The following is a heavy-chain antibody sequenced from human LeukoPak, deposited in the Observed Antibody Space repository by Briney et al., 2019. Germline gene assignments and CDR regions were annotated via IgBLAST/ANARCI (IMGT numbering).Heavy chain of an antibody. CDR1: GGTFSSYA. J-gene: IGHJ6*02. D-gene: IGHD2-15*01. CDR3: ASNPKRYCSGGSCPYYYYGMDV. CDR2: IIPFFGTA. V-gene: IGHV1-69*13. Sequence: SVTVSCKASGGTFSSYAISWVRQAPGQGLEWMGGIIPFFGTANYAQRFQGTVTITADESTSTAYMELSSLRSEDTAMYYCASNPKRYCSGGSCPYYYYGMDVWGQGTTVTVSS.